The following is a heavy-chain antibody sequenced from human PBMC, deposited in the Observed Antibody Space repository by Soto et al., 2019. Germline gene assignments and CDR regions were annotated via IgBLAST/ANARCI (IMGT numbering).Heavy chain of an antibody. V-gene: IGHV3-33*01. J-gene: IGHJ4*02. D-gene: IGHD5-12*01. Sequence: PGWSLRLSCAASGFTFSSYGMHWVRQAPGKGLEWVAVIWYDGSNKYYADSVKGRFTISRDNSKNTLYLQMNSLRAEDTAVYYCARDPSSGYDQYYFDYWGQGTLVTVSS. CDR3: ARDPSSGYDQYYFDY. CDR1: GFTFSSYG. CDR2: IWYDGSNK.